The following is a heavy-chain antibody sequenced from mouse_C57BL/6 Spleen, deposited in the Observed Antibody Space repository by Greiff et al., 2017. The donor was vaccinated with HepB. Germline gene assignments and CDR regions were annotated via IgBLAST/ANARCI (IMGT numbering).Heavy chain of an antibody. V-gene: IGHV1-69*01. CDR2: IDPSDSYT. D-gene: IGHD3-2*02. CDR3: ARSAGGDSSGYGDY. CDR1: GYTFTSYW. J-gene: IGHJ2*01. Sequence: QVQLKQPGAELVMPGASVKLSCKASGYTFTSYWMHWVKQRPGQGLEWIGEIDPSDSYTNYNQKFKGKSTLTVDKSSSTAYMQLSSLTSEDSAVYYCARSAGGDSSGYGDYWGQGTTLTVSS.